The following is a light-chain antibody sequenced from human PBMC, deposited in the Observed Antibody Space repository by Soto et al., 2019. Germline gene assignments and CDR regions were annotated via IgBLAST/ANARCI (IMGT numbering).Light chain of an antibody. Sequence: EIVLTQSPGTQSLSPGERATLSCRASQSVSSNYLAWYQQKPGQAPRLLIYAASSRATGIPDRFSGSGSGTDFTLTISRLEPEDVAVYYCQQYANSPLTFGGGTTVDIK. V-gene: IGKV3-20*01. CDR1: QSVSSNY. CDR3: QQYANSPLT. CDR2: AAS. J-gene: IGKJ4*01.